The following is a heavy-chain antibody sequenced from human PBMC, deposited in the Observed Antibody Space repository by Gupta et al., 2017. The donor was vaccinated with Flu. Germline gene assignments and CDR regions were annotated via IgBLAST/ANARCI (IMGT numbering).Heavy chain of an antibody. Sequence: WSWVRQPPGKGLEWIGEINYSGSAYYNPSLQSRVTISIDKSKNQFSLKLSSVTAADTAVYYCARGSDYNWNYWGQGTLVTVPS. CDR2: INYSGSA. J-gene: IGHJ4*02. CDR3: ARGSDYNWNY. V-gene: IGHV4-4*02. D-gene: IGHD1-20*01.